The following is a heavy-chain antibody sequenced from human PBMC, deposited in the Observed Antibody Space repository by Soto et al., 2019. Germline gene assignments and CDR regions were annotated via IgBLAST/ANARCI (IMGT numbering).Heavy chain of an antibody. J-gene: IGHJ6*02. Sequence: XESLKISCKGSGYSFTSYWISWVRQMPGKGLEGMGRIDPSDSYTNYSPSFQGHVTISADKSISTAYLQWSSLKASDTAMYYCASGTYYYDSSGYYSPGPSYYGMDVWGQGTTVTVSS. V-gene: IGHV5-10-1*01. D-gene: IGHD3-22*01. CDR1: GYSFTSYW. CDR3: ASGTYYYDSSGYYSPGPSYYGMDV. CDR2: IDPSDSYT.